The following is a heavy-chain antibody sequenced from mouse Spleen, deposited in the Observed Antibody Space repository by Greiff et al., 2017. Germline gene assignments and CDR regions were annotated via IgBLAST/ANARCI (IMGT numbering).Heavy chain of an antibody. V-gene: IGHV1-20*01. J-gene: IGHJ2*01. CDR2: INPYNGDT. CDR1: GYSFTGYF. D-gene: IGHD1-1*01. CDR3: APYGSSYGGYYFDY. Sequence: VQLKQSGPELVKPGDSVKISCKASGYSFTGYFMNWVMQSHGKSLEWIGRINPYNGDTFYNQKFKGKATLTVDKSSSTAHMELRSLTSEDSAVYYCAPYGSSYGGYYFDYWGQGTTLTVSS.